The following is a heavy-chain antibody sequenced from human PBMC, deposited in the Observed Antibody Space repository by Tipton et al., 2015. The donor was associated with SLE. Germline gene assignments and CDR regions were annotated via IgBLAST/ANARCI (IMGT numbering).Heavy chain of an antibody. CDR2: IYRAGTT. V-gene: IGHV3-66*01. CDR3: ASELGIWVGY. Sequence: GSLRLSCAASGFTVSRYYMSWVRQAPGKGLEWVSIIYRAGTTYYGDSAKGRFTISRDNSKNTLYLQMNSLRAEDTAVYYCASELGIWVGYWGQGTLVTVSS. J-gene: IGHJ4*02. D-gene: IGHD3-16*01. CDR1: GFTVSRYY.